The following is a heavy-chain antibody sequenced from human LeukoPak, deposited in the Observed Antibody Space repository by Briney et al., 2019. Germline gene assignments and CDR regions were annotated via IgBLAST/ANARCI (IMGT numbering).Heavy chain of an antibody. Sequence: GGSLRLSCAASGFTFSSYWMSWVRQAPGKGLEWVANIRQDGSEKYYVDSVKGRFTISRDNAKNSLYLQMNSLRAEDTAVYYCARYEQQQLVRPYYYYYGMDVWGQGTTVTVSS. CDR3: ARYEQQQLVRPYYYYYGMDV. CDR1: GFTFSSYW. J-gene: IGHJ6*02. D-gene: IGHD6-13*01. CDR2: IRQDGSEK. V-gene: IGHV3-7*01.